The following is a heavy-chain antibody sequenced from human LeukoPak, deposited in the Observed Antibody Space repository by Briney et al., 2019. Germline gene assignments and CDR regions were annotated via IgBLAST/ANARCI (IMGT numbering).Heavy chain of an antibody. D-gene: IGHD3/OR15-3a*01. CDR2: IYYSGST. V-gene: IGHV4-59*08. Sequence: TSETLSLTCTVSGVSISSYYWSWIRQPPGKGLEWIGYIYYSGSTNYNPSLKSQVSISIDTSKNQFSLRLTSVTAADTAVYYCARQTGSGLFILPGGQGTLVTVSS. CDR1: GVSISSYY. CDR3: ARQTGSGLFILP. J-gene: IGHJ4*02.